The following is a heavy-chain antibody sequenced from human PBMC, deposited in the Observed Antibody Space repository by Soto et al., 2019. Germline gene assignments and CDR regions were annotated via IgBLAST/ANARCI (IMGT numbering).Heavy chain of an antibody. J-gene: IGHJ5*02. Sequence: QVQLQESGPGLVKPSETLSLTCTVSGGSISSYYWSWIRQPPGKGLDWIGYIYYSGSTNYNPSLKSRVTISVDTSKNQFSLKLSSVTAADTAVYYCARGGSNWFDPWGQGTLVTVSS. CDR1: GGSISSYY. CDR3: ARGGSNWFDP. V-gene: IGHV4-59*01. CDR2: IYYSGST.